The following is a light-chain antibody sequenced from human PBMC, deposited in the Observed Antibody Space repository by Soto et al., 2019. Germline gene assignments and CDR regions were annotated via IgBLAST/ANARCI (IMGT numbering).Light chain of an antibody. CDR1: STNFGAVFP. CDR3: QSFDGSLSGYV. Sequence: QSALTQPPSLSVAPVQWVTISCTGRSTNFGAVFPVHCYQQVPGTAPKLVIYRNHHRPSGAPELFSGSKSSTAAPLTITGLQAEEEVDYYCQSFDGSLSGYVFGTGTKVTVL. CDR2: RNH. J-gene: IGLJ1*01. V-gene: IGLV1-40*01.